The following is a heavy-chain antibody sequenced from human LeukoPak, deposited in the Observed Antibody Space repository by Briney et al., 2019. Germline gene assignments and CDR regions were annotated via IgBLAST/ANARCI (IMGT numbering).Heavy chain of an antibody. CDR1: GFTFSSYA. D-gene: IGHD2-2*01. CDR2: ISGSGDTT. CDR3: AKSQRNDQQVVQRIDY. V-gene: IGHV3-23*01. J-gene: IGHJ4*02. Sequence: GGSLRLSCAASGFTFSSYAMSWVRQAPGKGLEWVSGISGSGDTTYYIGSVKGRFTISRDNSKNALYLQMSSLRAEDTAVYYCAKSQRNDQQVVQRIDYWGQGTLVTVSS.